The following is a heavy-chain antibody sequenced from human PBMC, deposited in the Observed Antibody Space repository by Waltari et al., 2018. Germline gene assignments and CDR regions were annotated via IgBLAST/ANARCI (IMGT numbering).Heavy chain of an antibody. V-gene: IGHV1-2*02. Sequence: QVQLVQSGAEVKKPGASVKVSCKASGYTFTGYYMHWVRQAPGQGLEWMGWINPNSGGTNYAQKFQGRVTMTRDTSISTAYMELSRLRSDDTAVYYCARIPPYYYDSSGNWFDPWGQGTLVTVSS. J-gene: IGHJ5*02. CDR1: GYTFTGYY. D-gene: IGHD3-22*01. CDR3: ARIPPYYYDSSGNWFDP. CDR2: INPNSGGT.